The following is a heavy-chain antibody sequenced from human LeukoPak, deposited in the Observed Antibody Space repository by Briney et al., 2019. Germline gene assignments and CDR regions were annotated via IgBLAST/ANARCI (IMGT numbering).Heavy chain of an antibody. D-gene: IGHD1-1*01. J-gene: IGHJ3*02. CDR3: ARGRGRRLRRGDAFDI. Sequence: SETLSLTCAVYGGSFSGYYWSWIRQPPGKGLEWIGEINHSGSTNYNPSLKSRVTISVDTSKNQFSLKLSSVTAADTAVYYCARGRGRRLRRGDAFDIWGQGTMVTVSS. CDR1: GGSFSGYY. V-gene: IGHV4-34*01. CDR2: INHSGST.